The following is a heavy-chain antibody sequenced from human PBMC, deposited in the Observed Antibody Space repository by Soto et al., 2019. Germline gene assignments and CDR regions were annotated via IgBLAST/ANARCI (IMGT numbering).Heavy chain of an antibody. CDR3: ARSWFRVCSGGGCSLNWFDP. V-gene: IGHV1-18*01. Sequence: ASVKVSCKASGYTFTSYGISWVRQAPGQGLEWMGWISAYNGNTNYAQKLQGRVTITTDKSTSTAYMELSSLRSEDTAVYYCARSWFRVCSGGGCSLNWFDPWGQGTLVTVSS. D-gene: IGHD2-15*01. CDR2: ISAYNGNT. CDR1: GYTFTSYG. J-gene: IGHJ5*02.